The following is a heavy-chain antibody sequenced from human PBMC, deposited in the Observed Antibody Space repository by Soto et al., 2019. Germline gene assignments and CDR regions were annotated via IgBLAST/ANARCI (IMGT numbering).Heavy chain of an antibody. CDR1: GFTFSSYA. CDR2: IPYDGSNK. V-gene: IGHV3-30*03. Sequence: GGSLRLSCAASGFTFSSYAMHWVRQAPGKGLEWVAVIPYDGSNKYYADSVKGRFIISRDNSENTLYLQMNSLRTEDTAVYYCARPYSSGWYGDFDYWGQGTPVTVSS. D-gene: IGHD6-19*01. CDR3: ARPYSSGWYGDFDY. J-gene: IGHJ4*02.